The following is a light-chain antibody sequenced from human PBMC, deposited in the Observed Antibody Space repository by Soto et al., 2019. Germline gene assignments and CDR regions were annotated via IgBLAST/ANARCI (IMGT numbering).Light chain of an antibody. V-gene: IGKV1-5*03. CDR1: ESINSW. Sequence: QFTQSPPCLCASVGGRVTMTCRASESINSWLAWYQQRPGKAPKLLIYKASTLQSGVPSRFSGSGSGTEFTLTISSLQPEDLASYYCQHYKTYPWTFGQGTKGDIK. CDR3: QHYKTYPWT. CDR2: KAS. J-gene: IGKJ1*01.